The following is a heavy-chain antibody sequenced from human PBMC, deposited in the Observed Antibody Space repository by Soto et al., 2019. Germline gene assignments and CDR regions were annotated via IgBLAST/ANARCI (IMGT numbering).Heavy chain of an antibody. CDR2: ISYDGSNK. CDR1: GFTFSSYG. CDR3: AKDLSKWYHLPIWTGYYTVCQPDY. V-gene: IGHV3-30*18. D-gene: IGHD3-9*01. J-gene: IGHJ4*01. Sequence: QVQLVESGGGVVQPGRSLRLSCAASGFTFSSYGMHWVRQAPGKGLEWVAVISYDGSNKYYADSVKGRFTISRDNSKNTLYLQMNSLRAEDSAVYYCAKDLSKWYHLPIWTGYYTVCQPDYWGHVTLVTVSS.